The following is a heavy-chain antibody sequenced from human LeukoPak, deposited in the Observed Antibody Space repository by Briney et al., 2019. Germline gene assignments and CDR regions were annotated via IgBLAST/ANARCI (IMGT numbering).Heavy chain of an antibody. Sequence: ASVKVSCKASGYTFTSYYMHWVRQAPGQGLEWMGIINPSGGSTSYAQKFQGRVTITRDTSASTAYMEMSSLRSEDTAVYYCARGGSGNLPYYFDHWGQGTLVTVSS. J-gene: IGHJ4*02. CDR3: ARGGSGNLPYYFDH. D-gene: IGHD1-1*01. CDR1: GYTFTSYY. V-gene: IGHV1-46*01. CDR2: INPSGGST.